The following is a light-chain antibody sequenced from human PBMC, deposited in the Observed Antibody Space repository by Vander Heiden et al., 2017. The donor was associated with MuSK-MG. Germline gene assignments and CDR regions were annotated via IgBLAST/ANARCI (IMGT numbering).Light chain of an antibody. V-gene: IGKV1-39*01. Sequence: DIQMTQSPSSLSASAGERVTITCRASQSISTFLNWYQHKPGEAPKLLIYGASSLQSGVPSRISGTGSGTDFTLTITNLQPEDFATYYCQQSDLTPITFGQGTRLEIK. J-gene: IGKJ5*01. CDR1: QSISTF. CDR3: QQSDLTPIT. CDR2: GAS.